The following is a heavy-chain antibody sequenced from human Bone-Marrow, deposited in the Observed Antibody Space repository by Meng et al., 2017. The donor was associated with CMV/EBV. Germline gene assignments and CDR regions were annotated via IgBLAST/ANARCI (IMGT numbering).Heavy chain of an antibody. CDR3: ARGYCSSTSCYWERYWYFDL. V-gene: IGHV3-48*04. CDR2: ISSSSSTI. J-gene: IGHJ2*01. D-gene: IGHD2-2*01. Sequence: GESLKISCAASGFTFSSYSMNWVRQAPGKGLEWVSYISSSSSTIYYADSVKGRFTISRDNAKNSLYLQMNSLIAEDKAVYYCARGYCSSTSCYWERYWYFDLWGRGTLVTVSS. CDR1: GFTFSSYS.